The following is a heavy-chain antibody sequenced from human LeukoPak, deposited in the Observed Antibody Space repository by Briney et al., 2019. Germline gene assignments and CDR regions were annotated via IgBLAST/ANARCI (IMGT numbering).Heavy chain of an antibody. J-gene: IGHJ4*02. CDR1: GFTFSNYD. Sequence: HSGGSLRLSCAASGFTFSNYDMHWVRHAPVKGLIWVSRINKDGSSITYADSVRGRFTISRDNAKNALYLQMSSLRAEDTAVYYCSRWSSASADYWGQGSLVTVSA. V-gene: IGHV3-74*03. D-gene: IGHD2-15*01. CDR3: SRWSSASADY. CDR2: INKDGSSI.